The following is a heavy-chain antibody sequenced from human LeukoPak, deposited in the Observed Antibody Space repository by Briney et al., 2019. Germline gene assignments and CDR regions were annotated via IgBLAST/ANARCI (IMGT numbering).Heavy chain of an antibody. CDR1: GGSISSYY. CDR3: ARGPRGYYMDV. J-gene: IGHJ6*03. V-gene: IGHV4-34*01. D-gene: IGHD3-16*01. CDR2: INHSGST. Sequence: PSETLSLTCTVSGGSISSYYWSWIRQPPGKGLEWIGEINHSGSTNYNPSLKSRVTISVDTSKNQFSLKLSSVTAADTAVYYCARGPRGYYMDVWGKGTTVTVSS.